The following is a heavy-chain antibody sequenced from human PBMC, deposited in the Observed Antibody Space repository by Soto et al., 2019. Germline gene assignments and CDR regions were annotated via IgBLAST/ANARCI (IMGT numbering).Heavy chain of an antibody. Sequence: SQTLSLTCAISGDSVSSISVAWSWIRQSPSRGLEWLGRTCYRSKWYNDYAISVKSRIIINPDTSKNQFSLHLNSVTPEDTGLYYCAREVIPNYFYMDIGAKGTTVTVSS. CDR3: AREVIPNYFYMDI. CDR1: GDSVSSISVA. J-gene: IGHJ6*03. D-gene: IGHD3-22*01. V-gene: IGHV6-1*01. CDR2: TCYRSKWYN.